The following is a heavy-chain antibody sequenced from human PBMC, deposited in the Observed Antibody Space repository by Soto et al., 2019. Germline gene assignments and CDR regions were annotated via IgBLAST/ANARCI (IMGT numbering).Heavy chain of an antibody. D-gene: IGHD1-26*01. Sequence: QTLSLTCAISVDSVSSKSANWNWIRQSPSRGLEWIGRTSYRSKWSTDYAVSVKGRITVNPDTSKNQFSLQLNSVTPEDTAVYSVARAWAGSYEYGGRETLVTAPS. CDR3: ARAWAGSYEY. V-gene: IGHV6-1*01. CDR1: VDSVSSKSAN. J-gene: IGHJ4*02. CDR2: TSYRSKWST.